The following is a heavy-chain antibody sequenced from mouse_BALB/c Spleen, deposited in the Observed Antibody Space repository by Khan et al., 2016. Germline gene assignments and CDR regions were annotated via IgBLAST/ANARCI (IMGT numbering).Heavy chain of an antibody. CDR2: ISYSGST. D-gene: IGHD1-2*01. V-gene: IGHV3-2*02. Sequence: EVQLQESGPGLVKPSQSLSLTCTVTGYSITSDYAWNWIRQFPGNKLEWMGYISYSGSTRYYPSLQSRISVTRDTSKNQFFLQLNSVTTEDTATYYCARTPTAYYTMDYWGQGTSVTVSS. CDR3: ARTPTAYYTMDY. CDR1: GYSITSDYA. J-gene: IGHJ4*01.